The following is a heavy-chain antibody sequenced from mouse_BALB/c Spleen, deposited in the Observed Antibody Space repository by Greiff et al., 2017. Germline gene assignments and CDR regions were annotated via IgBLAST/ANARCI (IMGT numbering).Heavy chain of an antibody. D-gene: IGHD1-2*01. CDR1: GYTFSSYW. J-gene: IGHJ4*01. Sequence: VKLVESGAELMKPGASVKISCKATGYTFSSYWIEWVKQRPGHGLEWIGEILPGSGSTNYNEKFKGKATFTADTSSNTAYMQLSSLTSEDSAVYYCARYPYGYDYYAMDYWGQGTSVTVSS. CDR2: ILPGSGST. CDR3: ARYPYGYDYYAMDY. V-gene: IGHV1-9*01.